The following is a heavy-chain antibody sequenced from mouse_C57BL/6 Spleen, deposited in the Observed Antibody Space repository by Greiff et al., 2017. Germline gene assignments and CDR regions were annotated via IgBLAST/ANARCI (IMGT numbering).Heavy chain of an antibody. CDR1: GYTFTSYW. D-gene: IGHD2-4*01. CDR2: INPNSGGT. Sequence: VQLQQSGAELVKPGASVKLSCKASGYTFTSYWMHWVKQRPGRGLEWIGRINPNSGGTKYNEKFKSKATLTVDKPSSTAYMQLSSLTSEDSAVYYCARAVRDYDWGYYFDYWGQGTTLTVSS. V-gene: IGHV1-72*01. CDR3: ARAVRDYDWGYYFDY. J-gene: IGHJ2*01.